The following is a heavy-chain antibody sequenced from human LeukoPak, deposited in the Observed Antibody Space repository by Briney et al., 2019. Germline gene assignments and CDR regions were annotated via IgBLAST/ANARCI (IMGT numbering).Heavy chain of an antibody. CDR1: GGPISSYY. CDR2: IYYSGST. D-gene: IGHD4-23*01. Sequence: SETLSLTFTGPGGPISSYYWSWIRQPPGKGLEWIGSIYYSGSTNYNPSLKSRVTISVDTSKNQFSLKLSSVTAADTAVYYCARVSCNSRGYGMDVWGQGTTVTVSS. J-gene: IGHJ6*02. V-gene: IGHV4-59*01. CDR3: ARVSCNSRGYGMDV.